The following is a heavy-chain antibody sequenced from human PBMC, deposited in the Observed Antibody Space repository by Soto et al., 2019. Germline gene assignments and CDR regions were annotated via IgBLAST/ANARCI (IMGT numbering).Heavy chain of an antibody. V-gene: IGHV4-31*03. Sequence: PSETLSLTCTVSGGSISSGGYYWSWIRQHPGKGLEWIGYIYYSGSTYYNPSLKSRVTISVDTSKNQFSLKLSSVTAADTAVYYSARGLRDYDDYGMDVWGQGTTVNVSS. CDR1: GGSISSGGYY. J-gene: IGHJ6*02. CDR2: IYYSGST. D-gene: IGHD3-22*01. CDR3: ARGLRDYDDYGMDV.